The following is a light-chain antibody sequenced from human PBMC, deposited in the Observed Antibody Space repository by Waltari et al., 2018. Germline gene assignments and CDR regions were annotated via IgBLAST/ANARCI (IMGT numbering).Light chain of an antibody. Sequence: DIVMTQSPDSLAVSLGERATINCKSSQSVLYSSNNKNPLAWYQQKPGQPPKLLVYWASTRESGVPDRFSGSGSGTDFTLTISSLQAEDVAVYYCQQYYSLPWTFGQGTKVEIK. CDR2: WAS. CDR3: QQYYSLPWT. V-gene: IGKV4-1*01. J-gene: IGKJ1*01. CDR1: QSVLYSSNNKNP.